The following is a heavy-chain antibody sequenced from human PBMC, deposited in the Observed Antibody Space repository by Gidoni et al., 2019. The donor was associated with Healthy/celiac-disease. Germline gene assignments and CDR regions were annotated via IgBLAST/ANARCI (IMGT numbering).Heavy chain of an antibody. CDR2: ISGSGGST. Sequence: SSYAMSWVRQAPGKGLEWVSAISGSGGSTYYADSVKGRFTISRDNSKTTLYLQMNSLRAEETAVYYCAKAGANSSGWYWEYYFDYWGQGTLVTVSS. D-gene: IGHD6-19*01. V-gene: IGHV3-23*01. CDR1: SSYA. J-gene: IGHJ4*02. CDR3: AKAGANSSGWYWEYYFDY.